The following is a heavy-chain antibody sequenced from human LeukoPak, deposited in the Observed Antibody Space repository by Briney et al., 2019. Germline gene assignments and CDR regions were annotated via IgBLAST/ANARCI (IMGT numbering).Heavy chain of an antibody. CDR3: ARDLTERKYYIAY. Sequence: PGGSLRLSCAASGFTFSSFGMPWVRQAPGEGLEWVAYIGYTGTDTYYADSVKGRFTISRDNSKNTVHLQVNSLRAADTALYSCARDLTERKYYIAYWGRGTLVTVSS. J-gene: IGHJ4*02. CDR2: IGYTGTDT. V-gene: IGHV3-30*02. D-gene: IGHD2-8*02. CDR1: GFTFSSFG.